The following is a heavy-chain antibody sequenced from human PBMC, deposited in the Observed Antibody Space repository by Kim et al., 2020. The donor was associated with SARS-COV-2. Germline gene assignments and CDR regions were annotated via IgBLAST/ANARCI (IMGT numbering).Heavy chain of an antibody. D-gene: IGHD3-22*01. CDR1: GGSISDFNYY. J-gene: IGHJ4*02. CDR3: ATEPEFYYISSGRY. Sequence: SETLSLTCTVSGGSISDFNYYWGWIRQPPGKGLEWITSISYTGTTFYSASLKSRVTISVDTSNNQFSLRLSSVTAADTAMYYCATEPEFYYISSGRYWGQGILVTVSS. V-gene: IGHV4-39*01. CDR2: ISYTGTT.